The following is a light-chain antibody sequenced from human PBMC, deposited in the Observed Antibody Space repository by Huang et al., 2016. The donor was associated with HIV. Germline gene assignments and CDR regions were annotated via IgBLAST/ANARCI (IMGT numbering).Light chain of an antibody. Sequence: EIVLTQSPGTLALSPGERAALSCRASQSLSPTYLAWYQQRPGQGPRLLLYGTSTMATGMPDRLSGSGSGTDFTLTISRLEPEDFAMYYCQQYVRSPWTFGQGTKVEIK. CDR1: QSLSPTY. J-gene: IGKJ1*01. CDR3: QQYVRSPWT. V-gene: IGKV3-20*01. CDR2: GTS.